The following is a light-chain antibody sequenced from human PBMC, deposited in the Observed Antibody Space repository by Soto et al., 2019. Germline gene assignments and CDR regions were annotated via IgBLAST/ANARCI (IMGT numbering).Light chain of an antibody. V-gene: IGLV2-14*01. J-gene: IGLJ1*01. CDR2: EVS. Sequence: QSVLTQPASVSASPGQSITISCTGTSSDVGGYNYVSWYQQHPGKAPKLMMYEVSNRPSGVSNRFSGSKSDNTASLTISGLQAEDAADYYCSSYTSSSTPYVFGTGTKVTVL. CDR1: SSDVGGYNY. CDR3: SSYTSSSTPYV.